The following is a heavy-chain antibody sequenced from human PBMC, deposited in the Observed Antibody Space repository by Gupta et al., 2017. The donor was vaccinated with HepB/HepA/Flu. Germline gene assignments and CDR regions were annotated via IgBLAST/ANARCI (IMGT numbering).Heavy chain of an antibody. Sequence: QLQLQESGPGLLKPSETLSLTCTVSGGSISSSSYYWGWILQPPGKGLEWIGSIYSSGSTYYNPSLKSRVTISVDTSKNQFSLKLSSVTAADTAVYYCARQRPAPDYWGQGTLVTVSS. D-gene: IGHD2-2*01. J-gene: IGHJ4*02. V-gene: IGHV4-39*01. CDR3: ARQRPAPDY. CDR2: IYSSGST. CDR1: GGSISSSSYY.